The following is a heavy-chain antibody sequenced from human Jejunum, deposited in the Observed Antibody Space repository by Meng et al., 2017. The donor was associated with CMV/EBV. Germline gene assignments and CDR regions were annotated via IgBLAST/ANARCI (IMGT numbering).Heavy chain of an antibody. CDR2: IYAGGST. Sequence: SCTSSVFTISSNYMNWVRQAPGKGLEWVSVIYAGGSTYYADSVRGRFTISRDHSKNTLYLQMNNLRDEDTAVYYCARDRDGYNYFDNWGQGTLVTVSS. D-gene: IGHD5-24*01. V-gene: IGHV3-53*05. J-gene: IGHJ4*02. CDR3: ARDRDGYNYFDN. CDR1: VFTISSNY.